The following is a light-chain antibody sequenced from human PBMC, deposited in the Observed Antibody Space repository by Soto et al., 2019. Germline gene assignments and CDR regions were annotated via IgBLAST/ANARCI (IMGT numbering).Light chain of an antibody. CDR2: GAS. CDR1: QSVSSSY. V-gene: IGKV3-20*01. CDR3: QQYGSPPTYT. J-gene: IGKJ2*01. Sequence: EIVLTQSPGTLSLSPGERATLSCRASQSVSSSYLAWYQQKPGQAPRLLLYGASSRATGIPDRFSGSGSGTDFTLTISRLEPEYFAVYYCQQYGSPPTYTFGQGTKLEIK.